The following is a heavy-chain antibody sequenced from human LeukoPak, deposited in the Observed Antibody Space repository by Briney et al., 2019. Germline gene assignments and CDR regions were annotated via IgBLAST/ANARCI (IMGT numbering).Heavy chain of an antibody. J-gene: IGHJ4*02. CDR1: GFTFDDYA. CDR3: AKDKATAMAYFDY. CDR2: INWNSGTI. D-gene: IGHD5-18*01. Sequence: GGSLRLSCAASGFTFDDYAMHGVRQAPGKGLEWASGINWNSGTIGYADSVKGRFTISRDNAKNPLYLEMNRLRAEDPALYYCAKDKATAMAYFDYWGQGTLVTVCS. V-gene: IGHV3-9*01.